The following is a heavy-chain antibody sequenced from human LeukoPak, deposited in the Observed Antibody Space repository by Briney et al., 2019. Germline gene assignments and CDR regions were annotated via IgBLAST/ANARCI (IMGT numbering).Heavy chain of an antibody. Sequence: PSETLSLTCTVSGYSISSDYYWGWIRQPPGKGLEWIGNIFHNGNTYYNPSLKSRVTMSIDTSKKQFSLKLRTATAADTAVYYCAWIEDVTRGYNHAYYFDYWGQGTLVTVSS. CDR1: GYSISSDYY. CDR2: IFHNGNT. V-gene: IGHV4-38-2*02. J-gene: IGHJ4*02. CDR3: AWIEDVTRGYNHAYYFDY. D-gene: IGHD5-18*01.